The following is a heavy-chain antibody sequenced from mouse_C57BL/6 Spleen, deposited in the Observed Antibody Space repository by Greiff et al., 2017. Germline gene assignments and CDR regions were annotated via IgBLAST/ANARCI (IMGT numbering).Heavy chain of an antibody. Sequence: EVKVVESGGGLVQPKGSLKLSCAASGFTFNTYAMHWVRQAPGKGLEWVARIRSKSSNYATYYADSVKDRFTISRDDSQSMLYLQLNSLKTEDAAMYYCVRAGLGRYFDVWGTGTTVTVSS. CDR2: IRSKSSNYAT. CDR1: GFTFNTYA. CDR3: VRAGLGRYFDV. V-gene: IGHV10-3*01. J-gene: IGHJ1*03. D-gene: IGHD4-1*01.